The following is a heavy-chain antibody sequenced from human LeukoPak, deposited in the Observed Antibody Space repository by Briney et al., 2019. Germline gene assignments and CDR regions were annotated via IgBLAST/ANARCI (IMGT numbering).Heavy chain of an antibody. CDR3: ARDAQSSSWSLYYYYYYMDV. CDR1: GDSVSSNSAA. CDR2: TYYRSKWYN. Sequence: SQTLSLTCAISGDSVSSNSAAWNWIRQSPSRGLEWLGRTYYRSKWYNDYAVSVKSRITINPDTSKNQFSLQLNSVTPEDTAVYYCARDAQSSSWSLYYYYYYMDVWGKGTTVTVSS. V-gene: IGHV6-1*01. D-gene: IGHD6-13*01. J-gene: IGHJ6*03.